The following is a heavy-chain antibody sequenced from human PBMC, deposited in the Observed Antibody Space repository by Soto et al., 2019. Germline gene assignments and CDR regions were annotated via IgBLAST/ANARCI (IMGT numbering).Heavy chain of an antibody. Sequence: EVQLVESGGGLVQPGGSLRLSCAASGFTVSSNYMSWVRQAPGKGLECVSVIYSGGSTYYADSVKGRFTISRDNSKNTLYLQMNSLRAEDTAVYYCARVGKDIVATITAGGVDYWGQGTLVTVSS. J-gene: IGHJ4*02. D-gene: IGHD5-12*01. CDR3: ARVGKDIVATITAGGVDY. V-gene: IGHV3-66*01. CDR2: IYSGGST. CDR1: GFTVSSNY.